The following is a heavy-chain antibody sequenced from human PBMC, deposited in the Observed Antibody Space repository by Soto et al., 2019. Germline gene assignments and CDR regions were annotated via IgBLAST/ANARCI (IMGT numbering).Heavy chain of an antibody. V-gene: IGHV6-1*01. D-gene: IGHD2-15*01. Sequence: PSQTLSLTCAISGDSVSSNTAAWNWIRSSPSRGLEWLGRTYYRSNWRHDYAVSVKSRITVNPDTSKNHFSLQLNSVTPDDTAVYYCARGVPGSGSDPRGQGSLVTLSS. CDR1: GDSVSSNTAA. CDR2: TYYRSNWRH. J-gene: IGHJ5*02. CDR3: ARGVPGSGSDP.